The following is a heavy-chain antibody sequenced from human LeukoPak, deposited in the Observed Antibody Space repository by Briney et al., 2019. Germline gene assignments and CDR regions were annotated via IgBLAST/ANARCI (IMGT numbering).Heavy chain of an antibody. Sequence: SETLSLTCTVSGGSISSSSYYWGWIRQPPGKGLEWIGSIYYSGSTYYNPSLKSRVTISVDTSKNQFSLKLSSVTAADTAVYYCAREGTTGTTLDYWGQGTLVTVSS. D-gene: IGHD1-1*01. V-gene: IGHV4-39*07. CDR2: IYYSGST. CDR1: GGSISSSSYY. J-gene: IGHJ4*02. CDR3: AREGTTGTTLDY.